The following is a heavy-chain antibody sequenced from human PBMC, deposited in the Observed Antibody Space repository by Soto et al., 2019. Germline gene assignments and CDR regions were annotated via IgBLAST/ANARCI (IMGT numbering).Heavy chain of an antibody. CDR1: GFTFSSYA. J-gene: IGHJ4*02. D-gene: IGHD2-2*01. V-gene: IGHV3-23*01. CDR2: ISGSGGST. CDR3: AKEDSRTLCPFDY. Sequence: EVQLLESGGGLVQPGGSLRLSCAASGFTFSSYAMSWVRQAPGKGLEWVSAISGSGGSTYYAGSVKGRFTISRDNSKNTLYLQMNSLRADDTAVYYCAKEDSRTLCPFDYWGQGTLVTVSS.